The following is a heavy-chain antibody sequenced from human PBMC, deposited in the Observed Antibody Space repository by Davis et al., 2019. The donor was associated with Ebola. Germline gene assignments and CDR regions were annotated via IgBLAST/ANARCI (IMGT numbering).Heavy chain of an antibody. V-gene: IGHV3-23*05. J-gene: IGHJ4*02. CDR3: VATPMDRGVIHAGGFDF. D-gene: IGHD3-10*01. Sequence: GGSLRLSCAASGFTFITYAISWVRQAPGKGLEWVAIITSGSSTYYADSVKGRFTISRDNSRNTVYLQMNSLGAEDAAVYWAVATPMDRGVIHAGGFDFWGRGTLVTVSS. CDR2: ITSGSST. CDR1: GFTFITYA.